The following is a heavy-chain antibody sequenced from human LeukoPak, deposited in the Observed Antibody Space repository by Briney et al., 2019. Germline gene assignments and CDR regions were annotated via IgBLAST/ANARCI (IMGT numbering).Heavy chain of an antibody. J-gene: IGHJ4*02. CDR2: IYYSGSA. CDR1: GGSISSHY. Sequence: PSETLSLTCTVSGGSISSHYWSWLRQPPGKGLEWIAYIYYSGSANYNPSLNSRVTISLDTSKNQFSLKLNSVTAADTAVYYCARGAGWYDYWGRGTLVTVSS. D-gene: IGHD6-19*01. CDR3: ARGAGWYDY. V-gene: IGHV4-59*11.